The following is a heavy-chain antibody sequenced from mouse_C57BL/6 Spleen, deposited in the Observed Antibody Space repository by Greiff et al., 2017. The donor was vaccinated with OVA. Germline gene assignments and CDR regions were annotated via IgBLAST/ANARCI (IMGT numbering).Heavy chain of an antibody. CDR2: IYPGDGDT. CDR3: ARVPCDY. CDR1: GYAFSSSW. Sequence: QVQLQQSGPELVKPGASVKISCKASGYAFSSSWMNWVKQRPGKGLEWIGRIYPGDGDTNYNGKFKGKATLTADKSSSTAYMQLSSLTSEDSAVYFCARVPCDYWGQGTTLTVSS. V-gene: IGHV1-82*01. J-gene: IGHJ2*01.